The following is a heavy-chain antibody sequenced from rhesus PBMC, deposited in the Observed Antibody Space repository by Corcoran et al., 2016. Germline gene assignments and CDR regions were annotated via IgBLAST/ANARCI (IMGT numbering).Heavy chain of an antibody. J-gene: IGHJ4*01. CDR1: GGSFSGYY. V-gene: IGHV4-165*01. Sequence: QVQLQESGPGLVKPSETLSLTCAASGGSFSGYYWGWIRQPPGKGLEWFGYFSGGSGSTDYNPSLKSRVTISTDTSRNQFSLNLSSVTAADTAVYYCARGYSSWSYWGQGVLVTVSS. CDR3: ARGYSSWSY. CDR2: FSGGSGST. D-gene: IGHD6-13*01.